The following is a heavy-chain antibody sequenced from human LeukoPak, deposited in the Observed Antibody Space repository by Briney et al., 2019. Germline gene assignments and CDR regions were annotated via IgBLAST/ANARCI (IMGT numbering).Heavy chain of an antibody. D-gene: IGHD5-18*01. CDR3: ARVKRGYSFGDGYYYYMDV. CDR2: INHSGST. Sequence: PSETLSPTCAVYGGSFSGYYWSWIRQPPGKGLEWIGEINHSGSTNYNPSLKSRVTISVDTSKNQFSLKLSSVTAADTAVYYCARVKRGYSFGDGYYYYMDVWGKGTTVTVSS. J-gene: IGHJ6*03. V-gene: IGHV4-34*01. CDR1: GGSFSGYY.